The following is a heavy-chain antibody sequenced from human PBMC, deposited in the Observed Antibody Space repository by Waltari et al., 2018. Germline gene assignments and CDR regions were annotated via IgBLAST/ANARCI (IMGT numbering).Heavy chain of an antibody. D-gene: IGHD4-17*01. CDR2: INGYGTST. V-gene: IGHV3-74*01. J-gene: IGHJ3*02. Sequence: EVQLVESGGGLVQFGGSLRLSCAASGLTFSSYYIHWVRQTPGKGLVWVSRINGYGTSTTYADSVKGRFTTSRDNARNTLHLQMNSLRVEDTAVYYCATGDSHAFDMWGQGTLVIVSS. CDR1: GLTFSSYY. CDR3: ATGDSHAFDM.